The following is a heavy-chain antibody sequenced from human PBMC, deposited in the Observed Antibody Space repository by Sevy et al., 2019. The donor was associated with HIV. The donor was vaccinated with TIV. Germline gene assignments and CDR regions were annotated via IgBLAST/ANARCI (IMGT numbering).Heavy chain of an antibody. V-gene: IGHV3-15*01. CDR1: GFSFFNAW. D-gene: IGHD3-16*02. J-gene: IGHJ4*02. CDR2: IKSETDCGTG. CDR3: TTERWGFFDTIARYLLPYLDA. Sequence: GGSLRLSCSASGFSFFNAWMSWVRQAPGKGLEWVGRIKSETDCGTGENAGPVKGRFTITRDDSKDTLYLQMNSLKTDDTAVYYCTTERWGFFDTIARYLLPYLDAWGQGTRVTVSS.